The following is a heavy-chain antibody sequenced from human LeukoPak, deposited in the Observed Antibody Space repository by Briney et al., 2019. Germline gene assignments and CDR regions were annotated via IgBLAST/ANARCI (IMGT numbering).Heavy chain of an antibody. D-gene: IGHD3-10*01. CDR2: ISYDGSNR. V-gene: IGHV3-30*18. CDR3: AKDGGLWFGEPFNYFDY. CDR1: GFTFSSYG. Sequence: PGGSLRLSCAASGFTFSSYGMHWVRQAPGKGLEWVAVISYDGSNRYYADSVKGRFTISRDNSKNTLYLQMNSLRAEDTAVYYCAKDGGLWFGEPFNYFDYWGQGTLVTVSS. J-gene: IGHJ4*02.